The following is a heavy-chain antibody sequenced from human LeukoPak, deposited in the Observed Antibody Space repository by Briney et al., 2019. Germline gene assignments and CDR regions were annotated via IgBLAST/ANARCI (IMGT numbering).Heavy chain of an antibody. J-gene: IGHJ4*02. Sequence: PGGSLRLSCAASGFPFSRTSMTWVRQAPGKGLEWVSTISPSGGSTFYAGSVKGRFSLFRDNSKNTLFLQMNTLRAADTALYYCSAQPEEAAGGMNSWGQGALVTVSS. CDR1: GFPFSRTS. CDR3: SAQPEEAAGGMNS. CDR2: ISPSGGST. D-gene: IGHD1-14*01. V-gene: IGHV3-23*01.